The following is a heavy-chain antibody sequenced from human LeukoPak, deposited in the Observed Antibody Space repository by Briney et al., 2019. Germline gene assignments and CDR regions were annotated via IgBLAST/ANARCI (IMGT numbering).Heavy chain of an antibody. J-gene: IGHJ4*02. CDR2: IYYSGST. D-gene: IGHD3-3*01. CDR3: ARRYYDFWSGYRTFFDY. V-gene: IGHV4-59*12. Sequence: SETLSLTCTVSGGSISSYYWSWIRQPPGKGLEWIGYIYYSGSTNYNPSLKSRVTISVDTSKNQFSLKLSSVTAADTAVYYCARRYYDFWSGYRTFFDYWGQGTLVTVSS. CDR1: GGSISSYY.